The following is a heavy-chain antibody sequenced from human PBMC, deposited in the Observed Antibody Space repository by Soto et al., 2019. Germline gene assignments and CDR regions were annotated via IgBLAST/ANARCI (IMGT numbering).Heavy chain of an antibody. D-gene: IGHD3-10*01. CDR2: MNPNSGNT. CDR1: GYTFTSYD. CDR3: ARDRIYGLDY. V-gene: IGHV1-8*01. J-gene: IGHJ4*02. Sequence: QVQLVQSGAEVKKPGASVKVSCKASGYTFTSYDINWVRQATGQGLEWMGWMNPNSGNTVYAQKSQGRVTMTRNASIRTAYMELSSLRSEATAAYYCARDRIYGLDYWGQGTLVTVSS.